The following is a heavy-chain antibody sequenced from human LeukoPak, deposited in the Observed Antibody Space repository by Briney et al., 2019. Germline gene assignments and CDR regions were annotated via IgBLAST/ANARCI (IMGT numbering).Heavy chain of an antibody. CDR1: GYTFTGYY. J-gene: IGHJ5*02. D-gene: IGHD6-13*01. CDR2: INPNTGVT. CDR3: ARGGDSSSWYGWFDP. V-gene: IGHV1-2*02. Sequence: ASVKVSCKASGYTFTGYYIHWVRQAPGQGLEWVGWINPNTGVTMYAQNFQGRVTMTRDTSISTAYMGLSRLRSDDTAVYYCARGGDSSSWYGWFDPWGQGTLVTVSS.